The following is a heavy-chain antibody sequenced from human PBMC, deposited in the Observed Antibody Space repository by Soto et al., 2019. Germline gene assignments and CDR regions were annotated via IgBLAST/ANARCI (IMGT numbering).Heavy chain of an antibody. Sequence: QVQLQESGPGLVKPSQTLSLTCTVSGGSISSGEYYWSWIRQPPGKGLAWIGYIYYSGSTYYNPSLKRLVTISVDTSKNQVSLKLNSVTAADTAVYYCARSRFYCSGGSCTGKVNWFDPLGQGTLVTVSS. CDR1: GGSISSGEYY. CDR3: ARSRFYCSGGSCTGKVNWFDP. CDR2: IYYSGST. V-gene: IGHV4-30-4*01. J-gene: IGHJ5*02. D-gene: IGHD2-15*01.